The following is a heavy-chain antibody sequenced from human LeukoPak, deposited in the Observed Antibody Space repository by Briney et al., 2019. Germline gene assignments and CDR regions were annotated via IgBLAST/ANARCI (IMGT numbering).Heavy chain of an antibody. J-gene: IGHJ4*02. V-gene: IGHV3-7*01. CDR1: GWGFSKYW. Sequence: GGSLRLSCAGTGWGFSKYWLSWVRQAGGKGLEGVANMNEDGSEKNYVDSVKGRFTISRDNAQDSLYLQMNSLRAEDTAVYYCARDRGYSNFDYWGQGTLLTVSS. CDR3: ARDRGYSNFDY. CDR2: MNEDGSEK. D-gene: IGHD4-11*01.